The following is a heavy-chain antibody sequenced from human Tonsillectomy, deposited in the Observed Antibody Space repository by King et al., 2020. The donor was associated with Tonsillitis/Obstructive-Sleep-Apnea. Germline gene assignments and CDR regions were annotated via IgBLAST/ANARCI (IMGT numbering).Heavy chain of an antibody. V-gene: IGHV3-23*04. D-gene: IGHD3-22*01. CDR1: GFTFNTYA. J-gene: IGHJ6*03. CDR3: AKNYYDSSGPRYFYYYMDV. CDR2: ISSSGGST. Sequence: VQLVESGGGLVQPGGSLRLSCAASGFTFNTYAISWVRQAPGKGLEWVSAISSSGGSTYYADSGKGRFTISRDNSKNTLYLQMNSLRAEDTAVYYCAKNYYDSSGPRYFYYYMDVWGRGTTVTVSS.